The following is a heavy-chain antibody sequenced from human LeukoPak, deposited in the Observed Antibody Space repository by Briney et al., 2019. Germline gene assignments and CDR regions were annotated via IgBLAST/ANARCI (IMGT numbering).Heavy chain of an antibody. D-gene: IGHD3-3*01. Sequence: PGGSLRLSCAASGFTFSSYSMNWVRQAPGKGLEWVSYISSTSRTIYYADSVKGRFTISRDNAKNSLYLQMNSLRDEDTAVYYCVRVDKSGLDFDYWGQGTLVTVSS. J-gene: IGHJ4*02. CDR1: GFTFSSYS. CDR3: VRVDKSGLDFDY. V-gene: IGHV3-48*02. CDR2: ISSTSRTI.